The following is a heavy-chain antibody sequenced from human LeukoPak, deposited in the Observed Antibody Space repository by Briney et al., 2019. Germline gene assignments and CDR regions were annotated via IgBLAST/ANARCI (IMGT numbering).Heavy chain of an antibody. V-gene: IGHV4-30-2*01. CDR2: IYHSGST. J-gene: IGHJ4*02. D-gene: IGHD6-13*01. CDR1: GGSISSGGYY. CDR3: ARDQGYTSSPFDY. Sequence: SETLSLTCTVSGGSISSGGYYWSWIRQPPGKGLEWIGYIYHSGSTYYNPSLKSRVTISVDRSKNQFSLKLSSVTAADTAVYYCARDQGYTSSPFDYWGQGTLVTVSS.